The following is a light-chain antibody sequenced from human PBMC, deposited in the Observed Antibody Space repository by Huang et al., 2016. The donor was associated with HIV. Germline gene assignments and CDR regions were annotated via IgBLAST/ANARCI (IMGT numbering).Light chain of an antibody. CDR2: GAS. V-gene: IGKV1-39*01. CDR3: QQSYRTPRT. J-gene: IGKJ2*01. CDR1: QTIGKY. Sequence: DIQMTQFPTSLSASVGDRVTSTCRAGQTIGKYLNWYQQKSGGAPKLLIYGASNLQSGVPSRFSGRGSGTHFSLTINSLQPEDSATYYCQQSYRTPRTFGQGTKLEI.